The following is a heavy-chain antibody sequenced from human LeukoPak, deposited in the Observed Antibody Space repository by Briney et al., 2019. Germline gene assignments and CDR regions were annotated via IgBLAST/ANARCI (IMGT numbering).Heavy chain of an antibody. CDR2: INPNNGGT. CDR1: GYTFTGYY. V-gene: IGHV1-2*02. D-gene: IGHD2-15*01. CDR3: ARTQDSRDWFDP. J-gene: IGHJ5*02. Sequence: ASVKVSCKASGYTFTGYYIHWVRQAPGQGPEWMGWINPNNGGTNYAQKFQGRVTVTRDTSISTAYMELYSLRPDDTAVYYCARTQDSRDWFDPWGQGTLVTVSS.